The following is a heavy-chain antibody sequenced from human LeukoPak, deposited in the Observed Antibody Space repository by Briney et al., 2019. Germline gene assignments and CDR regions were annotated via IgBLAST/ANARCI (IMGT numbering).Heavy chain of an antibody. CDR3: ARGPPEYYDFWSGSGRRYYYYMDV. CDR2: INHSGST. Sequence: SETLSLTCAVYGGSFSGYYWSWIRQPPGKGLEWIGEINHSGSTNYNPSLKSRVTISVDTSKNQFSLKLSSVTAADTAVYYCARGPPEYYDFWSGSGRRYYYYMDVWGKGTTVTVSS. J-gene: IGHJ6*03. D-gene: IGHD3-3*01. CDR1: GGSFSGYY. V-gene: IGHV4-34*01.